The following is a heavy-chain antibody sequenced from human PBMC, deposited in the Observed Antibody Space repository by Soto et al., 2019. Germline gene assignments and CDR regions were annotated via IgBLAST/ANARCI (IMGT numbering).Heavy chain of an antibody. CDR1: GGTFSSYA. V-gene: IGHV1-69*12. CDR2: IIPIFGTA. J-gene: IGHJ6*02. D-gene: IGHD2-21*02. Sequence: QVQLVQSGAEVKKPGSSVKVSCKASGGTFSSYAISWVRQAPGQGLEWMGGIIPIFGTANYAQKFQGRVTITADESTSKAYMELSSLRSEDTAVYYCASPYLGCGGDCYFSYYYGMDVWGQGTTVTVSS. CDR3: ASPYLGCGGDCYFSYYYGMDV.